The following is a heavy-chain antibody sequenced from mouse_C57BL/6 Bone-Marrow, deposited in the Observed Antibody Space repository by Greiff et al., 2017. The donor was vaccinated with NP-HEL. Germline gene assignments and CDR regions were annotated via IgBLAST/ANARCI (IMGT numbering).Heavy chain of an antibody. CDR1: GFTFSGYA. J-gene: IGHJ2*01. CDR3: ARQDY. CDR2: FSSGGSYT. V-gene: IGHV5-6*01. Sequence: EVQLVESGGDLVKPGGSLKLSCAASGFTFSGYAMPWVPQTPDKRLGWVATFSSGGSYTYYTDSVKGRFTISRENAKNTLYQQMSSLKSEDTAIYYCARQDYWGQGTTLTVSS.